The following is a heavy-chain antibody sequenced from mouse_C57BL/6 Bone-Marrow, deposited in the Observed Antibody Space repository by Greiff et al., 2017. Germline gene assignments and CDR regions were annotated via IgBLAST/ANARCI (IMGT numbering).Heavy chain of an antibody. D-gene: IGHD2-1*01. Sequence: VQLQESGAELVRPGTSVKMSCKASGYTFTNYWIGWAKQRPGHGLEWIGDIYPGGGYTNYNEKFKGKATLTADKSSSTAYMQLSSLTSDDSAIYYCAGGNYLAYWGQGTLVTVSA. CDR2: IYPGGGYT. CDR3: AGGNYLAY. CDR1: GYTFTNYW. J-gene: IGHJ3*01. V-gene: IGHV1-63*01.